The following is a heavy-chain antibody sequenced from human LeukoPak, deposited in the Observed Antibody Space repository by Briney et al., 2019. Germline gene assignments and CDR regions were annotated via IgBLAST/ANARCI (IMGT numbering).Heavy chain of an antibody. J-gene: IGHJ4*02. D-gene: IGHD6-13*01. CDR2: ISGDGTST. CDR3: AKVHEHSSSWYPIFYDY. V-gene: IGHV3-43*02. CDR1: GFTFDDYA. Sequence: PGGSLRLSCAASGFTFDDYAMHWVRQAPGKGLEWVSLISGDGTSTYYGDSVKGRFAISRDKSKNSLYLQMNSLRTEDTALYYCAKVHEHSSSWYPIFYDYWGQGTLVTHSS.